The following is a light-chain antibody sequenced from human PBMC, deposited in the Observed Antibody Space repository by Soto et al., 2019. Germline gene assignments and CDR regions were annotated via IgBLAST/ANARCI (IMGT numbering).Light chain of an antibody. J-gene: IGKJ1*01. CDR2: GAS. Sequence: EIVMTQSPATLSVSPGERATLSCRASQSVSYNLAWYQQRPGQAPRLLIYGASTRATGISARFSGSGSGTEFTLTISSLQSEDFAVYYCQQYNNWPRTFGQGTKVEIK. CDR3: QQYNNWPRT. V-gene: IGKV3-15*01. CDR1: QSVSYN.